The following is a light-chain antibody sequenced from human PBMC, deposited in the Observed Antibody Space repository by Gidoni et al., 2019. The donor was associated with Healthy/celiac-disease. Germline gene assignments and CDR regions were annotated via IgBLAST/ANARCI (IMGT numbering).Light chain of an antibody. Sequence: DIQMTQSPSSLSASVGDRVTITFRASQSVTTYLNWYQQRPGKAPKILIYTTSSLQPGVPSKFSGSGAGTECTLTISSLQPEDSATYYCQQSYSLPWTFGQGTKVEIK. CDR2: TTS. J-gene: IGKJ1*01. V-gene: IGKV1-39*01. CDR1: QSVTTY. CDR3: QQSYSLPWT.